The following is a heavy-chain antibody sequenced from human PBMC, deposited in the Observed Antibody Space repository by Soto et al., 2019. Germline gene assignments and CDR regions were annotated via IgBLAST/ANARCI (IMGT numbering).Heavy chain of an antibody. CDR2: INPNSGGT. D-gene: IGHD2-2*01. V-gene: IGHV1-2*04. CDR1: GYTFTGYY. Sequence: ASVKVSCKASGYTFTGYYMHWVRQAPGQGLEWMGWINPNSGGTNYAQKFQGWVTMTGDTSISTAYMELSRLRSDDTAVYYCARDQLSACSSTSCYLSLAFDIWGQGTMVTVS. J-gene: IGHJ3*02. CDR3: ARDQLSACSSTSCYLSLAFDI.